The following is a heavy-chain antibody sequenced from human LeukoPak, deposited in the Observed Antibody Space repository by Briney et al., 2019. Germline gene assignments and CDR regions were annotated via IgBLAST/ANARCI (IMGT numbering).Heavy chain of an antibody. CDR1: GFTFSTYS. V-gene: IGHV3-21*01. Sequence: RPGGSLRLSCAASGFTFSTYSMNWLRLAPGKGLEWVSSISPDSNYKYYVDSVKGRFTISRDNAKSSLYLQMNSLRAEDTAVYYCGGAEDWGQGTLVTVSS. J-gene: IGHJ4*02. CDR2: ISPDSNYK. CDR3: GGAED.